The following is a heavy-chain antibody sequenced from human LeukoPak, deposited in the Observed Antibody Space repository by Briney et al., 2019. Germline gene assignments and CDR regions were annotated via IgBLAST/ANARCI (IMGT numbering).Heavy chain of an antibody. V-gene: IGHV3-21*04. CDR3: AKTRPLDSSSWSHGDY. J-gene: IGHJ4*02. Sequence: SSYSMNWYADSVKGRFTISRDNAKNSLYLQMNSLRAEDTAVYYCAKTRPLDSSSWSHGDYWGQGTLVTVSS. CDR2: SSYSMN. D-gene: IGHD6-13*01.